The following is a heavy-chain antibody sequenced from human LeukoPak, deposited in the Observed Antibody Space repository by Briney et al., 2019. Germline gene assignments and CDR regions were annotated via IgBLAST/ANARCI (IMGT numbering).Heavy chain of an antibody. V-gene: IGHV3-23*01. CDR3: AKPPGLRRLDP. D-gene: IGHD5-12*01. Sequence: HPGGSLRLSCAASGFTFTSYGMSWVRQAPGKGLEWVSGINNSGGSTYYADSVKGRFTISRDNSKNTLYLQMNSLRAEDTAVYYCAKPPGLRRLDPWGQGTLVTVSS. CDR2: INNSGGST. J-gene: IGHJ5*02. CDR1: GFTFTSYG.